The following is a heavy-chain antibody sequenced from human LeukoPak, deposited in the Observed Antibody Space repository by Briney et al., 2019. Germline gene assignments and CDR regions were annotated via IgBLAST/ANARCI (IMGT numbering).Heavy chain of an antibody. CDR3: AHGSAQYYEY. CDR1: GFTFSSYA. V-gene: IGHV3-30-3*01. Sequence: PGGSLRLSCAASGFTFSSYAMHWVRQAPGKGLEWVAVISYDGSNKYYADSVKGRFTISRDNSKNTLYLQMNSLTSEDTAVYYCAHGSAQYYEYWGQGTLVTVSS. CDR2: ISYDGSNK. D-gene: IGHD2-15*01. J-gene: IGHJ1*01.